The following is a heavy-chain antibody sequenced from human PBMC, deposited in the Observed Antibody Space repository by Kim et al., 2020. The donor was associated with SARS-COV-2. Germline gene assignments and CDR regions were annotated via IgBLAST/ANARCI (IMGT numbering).Heavy chain of an antibody. J-gene: IGHJ4*02. V-gene: IGHV3-30*18. CDR2: ISYDGSNK. CDR1: GFTFSSYG. Sequence: GGSLRLSCAASGFTFSSYGMHWVRQAPGKGLEWVAVISYDGSNKYYADSVKGRFTISRDNSKNTLYLQMNSLRAEDTAVYYCAKDEEWELLQYFDYWGQGTLVTVSS. CDR3: AKDEEWELLQYFDY. D-gene: IGHD1-26*01.